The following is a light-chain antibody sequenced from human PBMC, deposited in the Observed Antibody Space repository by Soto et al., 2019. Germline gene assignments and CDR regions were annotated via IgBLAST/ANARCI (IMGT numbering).Light chain of an antibody. CDR1: SSDVGGYKY. CDR3: SSSTTHSPYV. Sequence: QSVLTQPASVSGSPGQSITISCTGTSSDVGGYKYVSWYQHHPGKAPKLIIYEVSKRPSGVSNRFSGSKSGNTASLTISGLQADDEADYYCSSSTTHSPYVFGTGTKLTVL. CDR2: EVS. V-gene: IGLV2-14*01. J-gene: IGLJ1*01.